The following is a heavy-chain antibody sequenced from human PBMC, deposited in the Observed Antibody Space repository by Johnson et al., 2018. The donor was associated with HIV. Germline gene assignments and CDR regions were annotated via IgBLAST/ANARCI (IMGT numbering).Heavy chain of an antibody. D-gene: IGHD6-13*01. J-gene: IGHJ3*02. CDR3: SRGRYSSSWDRWDDAFDI. CDR1: GFTFSSSA. CDR2: IRSKAYGETT. Sequence: VQLLESGGGLVQPGGSLRLSCAASGFTFSSSAMHWVRQAPGKGLEWVGFIRSKAYGETTEYAASVKGRFTISRDDSKSIAYLQMNSLKTEDTAVYYCSRGRYSSSWDRWDDAFDIWGQGTMVTVSS. V-gene: IGHV3-49*04.